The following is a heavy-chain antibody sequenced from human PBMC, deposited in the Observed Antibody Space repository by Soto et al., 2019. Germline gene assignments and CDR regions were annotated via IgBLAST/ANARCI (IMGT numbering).Heavy chain of an antibody. CDR1: GGSISSGGYS. D-gene: IGHD6-6*01. CDR3: ASLLAARFRYYFDY. Sequence: QLQLQESGSGLVKPSQTLSLTCAVSGGSISSGGYSWSWIRQPPGKGLEWIGYIYHSGSTYYNPSLKSRVTISVDRSKNQFSLKLSSVTAADTAVYYCASLLAARFRYYFDYWGQGTLVTVSS. J-gene: IGHJ4*02. V-gene: IGHV4-30-2*01. CDR2: IYHSGST.